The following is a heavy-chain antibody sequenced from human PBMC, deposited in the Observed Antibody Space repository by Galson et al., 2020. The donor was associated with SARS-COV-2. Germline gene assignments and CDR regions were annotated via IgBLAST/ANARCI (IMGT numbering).Heavy chain of an antibody. V-gene: IGHV4-59*08. J-gene: IGHJ3*02. Sequence: SETLSLTCTVSGDSITNNYWSWIRQPPGKGLEWIGYIYYSGITNYNPSLKSRVTISVDTSKKQFSLKLSSVTAADTAVYYCARRVGRWEALDIWGQGTVVTVSS. CDR1: GDSITNNY. CDR3: ARRVGRWEALDI. CDR2: IYYSGIT. D-gene: IGHD1-26*01.